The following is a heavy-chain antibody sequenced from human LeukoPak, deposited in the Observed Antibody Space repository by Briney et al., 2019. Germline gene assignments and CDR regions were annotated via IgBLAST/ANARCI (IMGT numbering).Heavy chain of an antibody. CDR2: IIPIFGTA. CDR3: ATYRETGFDY. V-gene: IGHV1-69*06. D-gene: IGHD1-1*01. J-gene: IGHJ4*02. Sequence: GASVKVSCKASGGTFSSYAISWVRQAPGQGLEWMGGIIPIFGTANYAQKFQGRVTITADKSTSTAYMELSSLRSDDTAVYYCATYRETGFDYWGQGTLVTVSS. CDR1: GGTFSSYA.